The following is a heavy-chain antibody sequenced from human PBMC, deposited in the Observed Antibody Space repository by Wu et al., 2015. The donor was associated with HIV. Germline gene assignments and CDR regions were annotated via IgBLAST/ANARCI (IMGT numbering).Heavy chain of an antibody. V-gene: IGHV1-2*02. CDR2: INPHSGVT. D-gene: IGHD3/OR15-3a*01. CDR1: GYTFTEYY. J-gene: IGHJ4*02. Sequence: QVQLVQPGAEVKKPGASVKVSCQASGYTFTEYYIHWVRLAPGQGFEWMGWINPHSGVTKYVEKFEDRVTMTLDTSITTAYMELHSLTSDASAVYFCARVFWTSHYSFDHWGQGTLVTVTS. CDR3: ARVFWTSHYSFDH.